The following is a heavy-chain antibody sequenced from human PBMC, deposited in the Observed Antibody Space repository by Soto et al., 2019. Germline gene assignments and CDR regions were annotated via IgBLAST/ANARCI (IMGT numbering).Heavy chain of an antibody. CDR2: ISYDGSNK. D-gene: IGHD1-1*01. CDR3: AANWNFGLNF. CDR1: GFTFSSYG. J-gene: IGHJ4*02. V-gene: IGHV3-30*03. Sequence: HPGGSLRLSCAASGFTFSSYGMHWVRQAPGKGLEWVAVISYDGSNKYYADSVKGRFTISRDNAKSSVFLEMSDLRSDDTAVYYCAANWNFGLNFWGQGTLVTVSS.